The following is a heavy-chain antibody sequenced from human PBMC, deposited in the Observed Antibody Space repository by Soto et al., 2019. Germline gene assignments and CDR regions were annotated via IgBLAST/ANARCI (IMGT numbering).Heavy chain of an antibody. J-gene: IGHJ6*02. Sequence: EVPLVESGGGLVQRGGSVRLSCAASGFTLSPYSMNWVRQAPRKGLEWISYISGSSDTINYADSVKGRFTISRDNTKNSLYLLMNSLRDEDTAVYYCARGFDLQYGMDVWGQGTTVTVSS. CDR2: ISGSSDTI. D-gene: IGHD3-10*01. CDR1: GFTLSPYS. CDR3: ARGFDLQYGMDV. V-gene: IGHV3-48*02.